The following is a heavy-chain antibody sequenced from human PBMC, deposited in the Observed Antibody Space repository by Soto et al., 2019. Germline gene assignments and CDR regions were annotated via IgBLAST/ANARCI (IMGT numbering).Heavy chain of an antibody. CDR1: GYNFTSHY. V-gene: IGHV1-46*01. J-gene: IGHJ6*02. D-gene: IGHD3-22*01. CDR3: ARVGYSSTGTTLHFHGLDV. Sequence: ASVKVSCKTSGYNFTSHYIHWVRQAPGQRLESMGIIYPRGGSTIYAQKFQGKVTMTRDTSTHTLYMELSSLRSVDTAIYYCARVGYSSTGTTLHFHGLDVWGQGTTVTVSS. CDR2: IYPRGGST.